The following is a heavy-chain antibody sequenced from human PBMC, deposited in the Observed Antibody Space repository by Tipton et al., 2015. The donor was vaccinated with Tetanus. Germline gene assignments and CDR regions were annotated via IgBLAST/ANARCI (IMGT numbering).Heavy chain of an antibody. Sequence: QLVQSGGEVKKPGESLKISCKGSGYIFNNYWIGWVRQKPGKGLEWMGIIYPGDSDTRYSPSFQGQVTISVDKSINTAYLQWSSLKASDTSVFYCARAHCTDGVCNFDFWGRGALVTVAS. D-gene: IGHD2-8*01. V-gene: IGHV5-51*01. J-gene: IGHJ4*02. CDR1: GYIFNNYW. CDR2: IYPGDSDT. CDR3: ARAHCTDGVCNFDF.